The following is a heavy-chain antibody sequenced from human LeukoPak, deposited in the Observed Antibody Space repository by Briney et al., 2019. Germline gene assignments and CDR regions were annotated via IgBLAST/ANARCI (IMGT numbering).Heavy chain of an antibody. D-gene: IGHD6-19*01. CDR1: GFTFSSYA. CDR2: ISGSGGST. V-gene: IGHV3-23*01. CDR3: AKRPGVAMAGILGGFFDF. J-gene: IGHJ4*02. Sequence: GGSLRLSCSASGFTFSSYAMSWVRQAPGKGLEWVSAISGSGGSTYYADSVKGRFTISRDNSKNTLYLQMNSLRAEDTAVYYCAKRPGVAMAGILGGFFDFWGQGTLVTVSS.